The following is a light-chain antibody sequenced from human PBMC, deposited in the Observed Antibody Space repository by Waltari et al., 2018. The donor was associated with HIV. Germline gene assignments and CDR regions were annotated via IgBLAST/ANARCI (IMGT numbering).Light chain of an antibody. CDR2: EVT. CDR3: CSYTGTGIV. J-gene: IGLJ2*01. CDR1: SSDVGAYNL. V-gene: IGLV2-23*02. Sequence: QSALTQLASVSGSPGQSITISCTGTSSDVGAYNLVSWYQQHPTKAPKLLIFEVTKRRAGVSVRFSGSRSGNTASLTSSGLQTEDEGDYYCCSYTGTGIVFGGGTKLTVL.